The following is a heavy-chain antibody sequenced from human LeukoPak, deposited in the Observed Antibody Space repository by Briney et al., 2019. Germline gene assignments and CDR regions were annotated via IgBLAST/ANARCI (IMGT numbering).Heavy chain of an antibody. V-gene: IGHV4-4*02. D-gene: IGHD2-2*01. J-gene: IGHJ4*02. CDR1: GASISDTHR. CDR3: ARDPHTSNQPDY. CDR2: IYKSGSP. Sequence: SRTLSLTCAVSGASISDTHRGSWVRQPPGKGLEWIGEIYKSGSPNYNPSLRSRVAISEDKFKNQFLLKLTSVTAADTAVYYCARDPHTSNQPDYWGQGTLVTVSS.